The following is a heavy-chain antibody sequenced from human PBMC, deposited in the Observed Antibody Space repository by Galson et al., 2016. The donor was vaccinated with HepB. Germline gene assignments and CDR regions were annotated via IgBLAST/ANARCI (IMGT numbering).Heavy chain of an antibody. Sequence: SLRLSCAASAASEFTFSRYGMHWVRQAPGKGLEWLAVISYDGLVQYHADSVKGRFTISRDNSKNTLYLQMNSLRAEDTAVYYCARDINLYDSSGYYYDPSRNADYWGQGTLVTVSS. CDR2: ISYDGLVQ. CDR1: EFTFSRYG. V-gene: IGHV3-30*03. D-gene: IGHD3-22*01. CDR3: ARDINLYDSSGYYYDPSRNADY. J-gene: IGHJ4*02.